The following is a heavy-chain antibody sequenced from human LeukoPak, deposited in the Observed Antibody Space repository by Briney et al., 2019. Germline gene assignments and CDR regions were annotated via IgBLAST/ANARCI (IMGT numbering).Heavy chain of an antibody. CDR3: ARAKYSSSSVPYYFDY. J-gene: IGHJ4*02. V-gene: IGHV4-59*12. CDR2: IYYSGST. D-gene: IGHD6-6*01. CDR1: GGSISSYY. Sequence: SETLSLTCTVSGGSISSYYWSWIRQPPGKGLEWIGYIYYSGSTYYNPSLKSRVTISVDRSKNQFSLKLSSVTAADTAVYYCARAKYSSSSVPYYFDYWGQGTLVTVSS.